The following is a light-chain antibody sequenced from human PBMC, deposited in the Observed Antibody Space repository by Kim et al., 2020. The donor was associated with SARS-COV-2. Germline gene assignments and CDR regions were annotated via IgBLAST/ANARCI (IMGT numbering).Light chain of an antibody. CDR3: NSYVGTNTYVV. J-gene: IGLJ2*01. Sequence: QSALTQPPSASGSPGQSVTISCTGTSSDINDYFVSWYQQYPGKAPKLIIYEVTKRPSGVPDRFSGSKSGNTASLTVSNLQAEDEAHYYCNSYVGTNTYVVFGGGTQLTVL. CDR1: SSDINDYF. CDR2: EVT. V-gene: IGLV2-8*01.